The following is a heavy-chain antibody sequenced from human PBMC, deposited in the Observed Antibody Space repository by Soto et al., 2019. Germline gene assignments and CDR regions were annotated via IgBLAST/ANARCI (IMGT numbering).Heavy chain of an antibody. CDR3: ARGDATLSAYYYSMDV. CDR1: GFTLSGYW. V-gene: IGHV3-74*01. D-gene: IGHD1-26*01. CDR2: INSDGSSR. J-gene: IGHJ6*03. Sequence: ELQLVESGGGLVQPGGSLRLSCVASGFTLSGYWMHWVRQAPGKGLVWVSRINSDGSSRTYADSVRGRLTISRDNAKNTLYLQMNSLRAEDTAVYYCARGDATLSAYYYSMDVWGKGTTVTVSS.